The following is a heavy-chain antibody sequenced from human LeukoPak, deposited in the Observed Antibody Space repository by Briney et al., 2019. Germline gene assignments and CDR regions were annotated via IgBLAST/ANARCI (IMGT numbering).Heavy chain of an antibody. CDR1: AFTVSSYA. J-gene: IGHJ4*02. CDR3: AKDRRRYFDWCPFDY. V-gene: IGHV3-23*01. Sequence: AGYLRLSCSASAFTVSSYAMSWVRQAPGQGLKWVSALSGSGGSTYYADSVKGRFTISRDNSKNTLYLQMNSLRAEDTAVYYCAKDRRRYFDWCPFDYWGQGTLVTVSS. CDR2: LSGSGGST. D-gene: IGHD3-9*01.